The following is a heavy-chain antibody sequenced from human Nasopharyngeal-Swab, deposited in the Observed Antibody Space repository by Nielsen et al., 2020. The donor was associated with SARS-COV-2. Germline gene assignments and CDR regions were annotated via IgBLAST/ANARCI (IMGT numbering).Heavy chain of an antibody. D-gene: IGHD1-26*01. Sequence: GESLKISCAASGFTFSSYAMSWVRQAPGKGLEWVSAISGSGGSTYYADSVKGRFTISRDNSKNTLYLQMNSLRAEDTAVYYCARVSRGPSGSYYSLNFDYWGQGTLVTVSS. CDR2: ISGSGGST. J-gene: IGHJ4*02. CDR1: GFTFSSYA. V-gene: IGHV3-23*01. CDR3: ARVSRGPSGSYYSLNFDY.